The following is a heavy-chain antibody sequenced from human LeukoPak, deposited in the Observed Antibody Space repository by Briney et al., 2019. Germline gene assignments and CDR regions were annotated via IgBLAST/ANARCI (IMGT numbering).Heavy chain of an antibody. J-gene: IGHJ4*02. Sequence: SETLSLTCTVSGGSISSYYWSWIRQPPGKGLEWIGYIYYSGATYYNPSLKSRVTISIDTSKSQFSLKLSSVTAADTALYYCARRYSWYYFDSWGQGTLVTVSS. CDR2: IYYSGAT. CDR1: GGSISSYY. D-gene: IGHD6-13*01. V-gene: IGHV4-59*04. CDR3: ARRYSWYYFDS.